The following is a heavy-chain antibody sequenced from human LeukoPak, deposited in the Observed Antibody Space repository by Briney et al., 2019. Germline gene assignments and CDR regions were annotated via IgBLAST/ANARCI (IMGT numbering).Heavy chain of an antibody. D-gene: IGHD3/OR15-3a*01. CDR2: IIPILGIA. Sequence: SVKLCCTASGATFSSYAISWVRHAPGQGLEWMGRIIPILGIANYAQKVQGRVTITADKSTSTAYMELSSLRSEDTAVYYCARPRLDHGAFDIWGQGTMVTVSS. CDR1: GATFSSYA. CDR3: ARPRLDHGAFDI. J-gene: IGHJ3*02. V-gene: IGHV1-69*04.